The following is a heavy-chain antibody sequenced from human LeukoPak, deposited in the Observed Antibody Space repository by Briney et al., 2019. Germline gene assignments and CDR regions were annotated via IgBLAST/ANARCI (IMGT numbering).Heavy chain of an antibody. CDR3: AREISGPLAAAGGYYYYYMDV. D-gene: IGHD6-13*01. CDR1: RFTFSDYS. CDR2: ISSGSVYI. Sequence: PGGSLRLSCAASRFTFSDYSMNWVRQAPGKGLQWVASISSGSVYIYYADSMKGRFTISRDNAKNSLYLQMNSLRAEDTAVYYCAREISGPLAAAGGYYYYYMDVWGKGTTVTISS. J-gene: IGHJ6*03. V-gene: IGHV3-21*01.